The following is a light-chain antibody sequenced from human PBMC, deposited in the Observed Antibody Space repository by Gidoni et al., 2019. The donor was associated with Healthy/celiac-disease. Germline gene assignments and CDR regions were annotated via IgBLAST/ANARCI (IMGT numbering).Light chain of an antibody. CDR2: WAS. V-gene: IGKV4-1*01. J-gene: IGKJ1*01. CDR3: QQYYSTPPVT. Sequence: DIVMTQSPDSLAVSLGERATLNCKSSQSVLYSSNNKNYLAWYQQKPGQPPKLLIYWASTRESGVPDRFSGSGSGTDFTRTISSLQAEDVAVYYCQQYYSTPPVTFGQGTKVEIK. CDR1: QSVLYSSNNKNY.